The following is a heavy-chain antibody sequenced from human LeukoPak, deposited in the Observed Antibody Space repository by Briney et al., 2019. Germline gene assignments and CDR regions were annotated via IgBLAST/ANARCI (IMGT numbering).Heavy chain of an antibody. V-gene: IGHV4-39*07. CDR3: ARVVVAATHWYFDL. CDR1: GGSISSSSYY. Sequence: SETLSLTCTVSGGSISSSSYYWGWIRQAPGKGLEWIGSIYYSGSTYDNPSLKSRVTISVDTSKNQFSLKLSSVTAADTAVYYRARVVVAATHWYFDLWGRGTLVTVSS. CDR2: IYYSGST. J-gene: IGHJ2*01. D-gene: IGHD2-15*01.